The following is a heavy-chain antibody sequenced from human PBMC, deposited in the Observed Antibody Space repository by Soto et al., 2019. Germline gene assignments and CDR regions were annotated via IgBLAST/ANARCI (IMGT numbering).Heavy chain of an antibody. CDR3: ARSDWFAP. CDR1: GITIRDYW. V-gene: IGHV3-74*01. J-gene: IGHJ5*02. CDR2: IKNDGSVT. Sequence: EVPLVESGGGLVQPGGSLRLSCVASGITIRDYWMSWVRQVPGKGPEWVSRIKNDGSVTSYADSVKGRFSISRDNAKNTLYLQMNSLRAEDTAVYYCARSDWFAPWGQGTLVTVSS.